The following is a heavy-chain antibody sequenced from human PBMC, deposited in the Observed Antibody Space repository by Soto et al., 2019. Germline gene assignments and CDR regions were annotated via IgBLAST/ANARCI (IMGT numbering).Heavy chain of an antibody. CDR3: VRGGGGGLFDP. J-gene: IGHJ5*02. D-gene: IGHD2-15*01. CDR1: GFTFGDSY. V-gene: IGHV3-11*06. Sequence: GGSLRLSCAGSGFTFGDSYISWIRQAPGKGLEWLSYISPGSRYPAYADSVKGRFTISRDNAKRSLYLQMMSLTAEDTAIYYCVRGGGGGLFDPWGQGTMVTVSS. CDR2: ISPGSRYP.